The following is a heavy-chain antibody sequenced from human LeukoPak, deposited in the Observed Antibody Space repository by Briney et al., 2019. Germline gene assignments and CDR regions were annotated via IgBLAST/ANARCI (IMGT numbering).Heavy chain of an antibody. D-gene: IGHD6-13*01. Sequence: SETLSLTCAVYGGSFSGYYWSWIRQPPGKGLEWIGYIYYSGSTNYNPSLKSRVTISVDTSKNQFSLKLSSVTAADTAVYYCARHSSSSWHIPPLDYWGQGTLVTVSS. J-gene: IGHJ4*02. V-gene: IGHV4-59*08. CDR1: GGSFSGYY. CDR2: IYYSGST. CDR3: ARHSSSSWHIPPLDY.